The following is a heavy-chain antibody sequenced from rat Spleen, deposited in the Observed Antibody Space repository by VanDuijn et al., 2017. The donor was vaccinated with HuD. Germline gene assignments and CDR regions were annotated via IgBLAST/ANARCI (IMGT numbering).Heavy chain of an antibody. J-gene: IGHJ3*01. D-gene: IGHD1-11*01. Sequence: EVQLVESGGGLVQPGRSLKLSCAASGFTFSNYYMAWVRQAPTKGLEWVASRSTGGGSTYYRDSVKGRFTVSRDNAKSTLYLQMDSLTSEDKATYYCARLGTEAIGNWFSYWGQGTLVTVSS. CDR3: ARLGTEAIGNWFSY. V-gene: IGHV5-25*01. CDR2: RSTGGGST. CDR1: GFTFSNYY.